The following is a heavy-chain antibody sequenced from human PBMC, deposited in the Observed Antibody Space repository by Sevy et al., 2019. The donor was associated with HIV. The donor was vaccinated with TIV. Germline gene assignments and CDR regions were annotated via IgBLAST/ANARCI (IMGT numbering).Heavy chain of an antibody. CDR1: GFTFEDYA. CDR3: TRGLATADTPEYYFDY. J-gene: IGHJ4*02. D-gene: IGHD5-12*01. Sequence: GGSLRLSCTTSGFTFEDYALSWFRQAPGNGLEWVAFITRNSYEAYGGTTDYAASVKGRFIISRDDSKSIAYLQMNSLKTEDTAVYYCTRGLATADTPEYYFDYSGQGTMVTVSS. CDR2: ITRNSYEAYGGTT. V-gene: IGHV3-49*03.